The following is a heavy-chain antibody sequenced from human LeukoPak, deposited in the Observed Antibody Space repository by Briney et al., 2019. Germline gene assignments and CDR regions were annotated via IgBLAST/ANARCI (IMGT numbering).Heavy chain of an antibody. J-gene: IGHJ6*02. D-gene: IGHD2-15*01. CDR2: IIPILGIA. CDR3: ARGGYCSGGSCYSGYYGMDV. Sequence: ASVKVSCKASGGTFSSYAISWVRQAPGQGLEWMGRIIPILGIANYAQKFQGRVTITADKSTSTAYMELSSLRSEDTAVYYCARGGYCSGGSCYSGYYGMDVWGQGTTVTVSS. CDR1: GGTFSSYA. V-gene: IGHV1-69*04.